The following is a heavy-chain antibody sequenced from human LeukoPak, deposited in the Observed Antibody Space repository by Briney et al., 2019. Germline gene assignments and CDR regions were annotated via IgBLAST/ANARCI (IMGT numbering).Heavy chain of an antibody. V-gene: IGHV3-48*03. D-gene: IGHD1-7*01. J-gene: IGHJ4*02. Sequence: PGGSLRLSCVVSGFTFSSYEMDWVRQAPGKGLEWVSYISDSGNKICYADSVKGRFTVSRDNAKNSLYLQMNSLRVEDTATYYCARGGAEELDYWGQGTLVTVSS. CDR3: ARGGAEELDY. CDR2: ISDSGNKI. CDR1: GFTFSSYE.